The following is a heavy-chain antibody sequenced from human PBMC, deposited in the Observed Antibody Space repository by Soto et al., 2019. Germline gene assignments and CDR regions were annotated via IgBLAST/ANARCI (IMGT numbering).Heavy chain of an antibody. D-gene: IGHD5-18*01. CDR1: GASTSNYH. J-gene: IGHJ4*02. V-gene: IGHV4-59*01. CDR3: ALGGYNYGRPFDF. CDR2: VYHRGTT. Sequence: SETLSLTCSVSGASTSNYHYSWIRQSPGKGLEWIGYVYHRGTTYYTPSLKSRVNMSVDTSTNEFYLNLKSVTAADTAVYNCALGGYNYGRPFDFWGQGTLVTVSS.